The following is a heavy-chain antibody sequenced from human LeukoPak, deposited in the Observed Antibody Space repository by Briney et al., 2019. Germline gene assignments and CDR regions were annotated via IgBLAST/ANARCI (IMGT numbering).Heavy chain of an antibody. CDR1: GGSISSYY. CDR2: IYYSGST. CDR3: ARATGLVPDY. D-gene: IGHD3/OR15-3a*01. Sequence: SETLSLTCTVSGGSISSYYWSWIRQPPGKGLEWIGYIYYSGSTNYNPSLKSRVTISVDTSKNQFSLKLSSVTAADTAVYYCARATGLVPDYWGQGTLVTVSS. V-gene: IGHV4-59*08. J-gene: IGHJ4*02.